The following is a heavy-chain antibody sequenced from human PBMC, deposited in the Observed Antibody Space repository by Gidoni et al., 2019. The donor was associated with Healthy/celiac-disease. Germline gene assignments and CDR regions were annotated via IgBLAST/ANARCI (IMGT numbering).Heavy chain of an antibody. CDR3: AREFDASSGVYWFDP. D-gene: IGHD6-19*01. V-gene: IGHV1-46*01. CDR1: GYTFTSYY. Sequence: QVQLAQSGAEVQKPGASVKVSCTASGYTFTSYYMHWVRQAPGQGLEWMGIINPSGGSTSYAQKFQGRVTMTRDTSTSAVYMELSGLRSEDTAVYYCAREFDASSGVYWFDPWGQGTLVTVSS. CDR2: INPSGGST. J-gene: IGHJ5*02.